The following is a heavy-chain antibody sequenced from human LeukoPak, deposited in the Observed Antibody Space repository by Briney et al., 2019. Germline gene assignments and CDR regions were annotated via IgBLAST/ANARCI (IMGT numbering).Heavy chain of an antibody. CDR1: GGSISSGDYY. CDR3: ARRPSSSWPFDY. J-gene: IGHJ4*02. CDR2: IYYSGST. D-gene: IGHD6-13*01. V-gene: IGHV4-30-4*01. Sequence: PSQTLSLTCTVSGGSISSGDYYWSWIRQPPGKGLEWIAYIYYSGSTNYNPSLKSRVTISLDTSKNQFSLKLSSVTAADTAVYYCARRPSSSWPFDYWGQGTLVTVSS.